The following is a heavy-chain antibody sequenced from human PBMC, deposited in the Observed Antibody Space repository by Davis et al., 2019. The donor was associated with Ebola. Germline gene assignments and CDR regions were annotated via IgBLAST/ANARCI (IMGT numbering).Heavy chain of an antibody. CDR2: ISAYNGNT. Sequence: ASVKVSCKASGYTFTSYGISWVRQAPGHGLEWMGWISAYNGNTNYAQKLQGRVTMTTDTSTSTAYMELSSLRSDDTAVYYCARALSGYCSGGSCYSGWFDPWGQGTLVTVSS. CDR1: GYTFTSYG. J-gene: IGHJ5*02. CDR3: ARALSGYCSGGSCYSGWFDP. V-gene: IGHV1-18*04. D-gene: IGHD2-15*01.